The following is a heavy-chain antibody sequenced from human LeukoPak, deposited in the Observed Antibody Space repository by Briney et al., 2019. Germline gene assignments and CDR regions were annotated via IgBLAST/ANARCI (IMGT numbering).Heavy chain of an antibody. CDR1: GYTFTSYG. CDR2: IIPIFGTA. Sequence: PMASVKVSCKASGYTFTSYGISWVRQAPGQGLEWMGRIIPIFGTANYAQKFQGRVTITTDESTSTAYMELSSLRSEDTAVYYCARDQYYYDSSGYYYFAFDIWGQGTMVTVSS. D-gene: IGHD3-22*01. J-gene: IGHJ3*02. CDR3: ARDQYYYDSSGYYYFAFDI. V-gene: IGHV1-69*05.